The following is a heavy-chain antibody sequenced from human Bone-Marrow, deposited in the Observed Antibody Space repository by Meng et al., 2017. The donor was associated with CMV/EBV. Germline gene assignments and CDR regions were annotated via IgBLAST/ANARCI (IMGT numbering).Heavy chain of an antibody. Sequence: ASVKVSCKASGYTFTSYGISWVRQAPGQGLEWMGWISAYNGNTNYAQKLQGRVTMTTDTSTSTAYMELSSLRSEDTAVYYCARVGQNSITIFGVVISYYFDYWGQGTLVTVSS. V-gene: IGHV1-18*01. D-gene: IGHD3-3*01. CDR3: ARVGQNSITIFGVVISYYFDY. CDR1: GYTFTSYG. J-gene: IGHJ4*02. CDR2: ISAYNGNT.